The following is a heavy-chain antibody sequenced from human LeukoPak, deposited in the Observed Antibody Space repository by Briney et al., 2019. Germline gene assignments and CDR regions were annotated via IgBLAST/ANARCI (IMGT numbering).Heavy chain of an antibody. CDR3: ASSIAAAGHDYFVY. V-gene: IGHV4-59*01. CDR1: GGSISSYY. Sequence: SETLSLTCTVSGGSISSYYWSWIRQPPGKGLEWIGYIYYSGSTNYNPSLKSRVTISVDTSKNQFSLKLSSVTAADTAVYYCASSIAAAGHDYFVYWGQGTLVTVSS. D-gene: IGHD6-13*01. J-gene: IGHJ4*02. CDR2: IYYSGST.